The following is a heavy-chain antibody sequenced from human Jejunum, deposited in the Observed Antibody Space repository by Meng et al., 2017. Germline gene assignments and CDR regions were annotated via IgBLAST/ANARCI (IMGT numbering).Heavy chain of an antibody. V-gene: IGHV4-4*03. CDR2: VYHSGST. CDR1: GGSIESNNW. J-gene: IGHJ2*01. D-gene: IGHD3-10*02. CDR3: ARADYVRYFDL. Sequence: QESGPGMVKPPETLSLPCAVSGGSIESNNWWTWIRQPPGQGLEWIGEVYHSGSTHYNPSLQSRVTISIDNSKNRFSLSLNSVTAADTAIYYCARADYVRYFDLWGRGTLVTVSS.